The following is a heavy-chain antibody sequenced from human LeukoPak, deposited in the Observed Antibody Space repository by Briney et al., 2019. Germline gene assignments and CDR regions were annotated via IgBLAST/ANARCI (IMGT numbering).Heavy chain of an antibody. Sequence: PSETLSLTCTVSGASITRYYWSWIRQPAGKGLEWTGHIYITGGTNFNPSLKSRVSMSLDKSRNQFSLKLTSVTAADTAVYYRARNRGQSSDWYPSFDPWGQGILVTVSS. CDR2: IYITGGT. D-gene: IGHD6-19*01. V-gene: IGHV4-4*07. J-gene: IGHJ5*02. CDR1: GASITRYY. CDR3: ARNRGQSSDWYPSFDP.